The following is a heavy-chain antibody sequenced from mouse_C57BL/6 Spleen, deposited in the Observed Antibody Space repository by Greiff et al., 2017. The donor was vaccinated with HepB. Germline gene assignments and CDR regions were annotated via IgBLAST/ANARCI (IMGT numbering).Heavy chain of an antibody. V-gene: IGHV1-63*01. CDR2: IYPGGGYT. D-gene: IGHD2-1*01. CDR1: GYTFTNYW. CDR3: ATYGNYGYFDY. Sequence: VQLQESGAELVRPGTSVKMSCKASGYTFTNYWIGWAKQRPGHGLEWIGDIYPGGGYTNYNEKFKGKATLTADKSSSTAYMQFSSLTSEDSAIYYCATYGNYGYFDYWGQGTTLTVSS. J-gene: IGHJ2*01.